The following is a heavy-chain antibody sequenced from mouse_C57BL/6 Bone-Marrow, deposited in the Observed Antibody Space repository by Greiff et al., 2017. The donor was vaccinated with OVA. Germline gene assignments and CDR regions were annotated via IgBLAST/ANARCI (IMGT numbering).Heavy chain of an antibody. CDR1: GYAFSSSW. CDR2: LYPGDGDT. V-gene: IGHV1-82*01. J-gene: IGHJ1*03. Sequence: QVQLQQSGPELVKPGASVKISCKASGYAFSSSWLNWVKQRPGKGLEWIGRLYPGDGDTNYNGKFKGKATLTADKSSSTAYMQLSSLTSEDSAVYFCARYYDYDWYFDVWGTGTTVTVSS. D-gene: IGHD2-4*01. CDR3: ARYYDYDWYFDV.